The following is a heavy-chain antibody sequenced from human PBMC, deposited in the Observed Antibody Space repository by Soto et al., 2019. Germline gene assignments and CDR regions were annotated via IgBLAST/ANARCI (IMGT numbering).Heavy chain of an antibody. CDR3: ARVKFRDGYIHKDY. V-gene: IGHV4-30-4*01. D-gene: IGHD1-1*01. J-gene: IGHJ4*02. CDR2: IYHSGIT. Sequence: QVHLQESGPGLVKPSQTLSLTCTVSGVSISNGDYYWTWIRQPPGKGLEWIGYIYHSGITYYNPLLKRRLTMSVASSSNQFSRRLTSVTAADTAVYYCARVKFRDGYIHKDYWGQGALVNVSP. CDR1: GVSISNGDYY.